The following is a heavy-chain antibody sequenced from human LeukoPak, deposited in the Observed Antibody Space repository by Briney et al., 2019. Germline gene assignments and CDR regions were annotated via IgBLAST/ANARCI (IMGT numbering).Heavy chain of an antibody. Sequence: SETLSLTCAVYGGSFSGYYWSWIRQPPGKRLEWIGEINHSGSTNYNPSLKSRVTISVDTSKNQFSLKLSSVTDADTDVYYCARGEGFWSGLRFDYWGQGTLVTVSS. CDR3: ARGEGFWSGLRFDY. D-gene: IGHD3-3*01. V-gene: IGHV4-34*01. J-gene: IGHJ4*02. CDR1: GGSFSGYY. CDR2: INHSGST.